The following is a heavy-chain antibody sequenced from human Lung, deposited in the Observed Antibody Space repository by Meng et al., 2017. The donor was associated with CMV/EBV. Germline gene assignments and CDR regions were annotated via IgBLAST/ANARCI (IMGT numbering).Heavy chain of an antibody. J-gene: IGHJ4*02. V-gene: IGHV3-30*04. Sequence: GGSLRLXCAASGFTFSSYAMHWVRQAPGKGLEWVAVISYDGSNKYYADSVKGRFTISRDNSKNTLYLQMNSLRAEDTAVYYCARDRTAGLWFGELVYGPDLWYWGQGXLVTVSS. CDR1: GFTFSSYA. CDR3: ARDRTAGLWFGELVYGPDLWY. CDR2: ISYDGSNK. D-gene: IGHD3-10*01.